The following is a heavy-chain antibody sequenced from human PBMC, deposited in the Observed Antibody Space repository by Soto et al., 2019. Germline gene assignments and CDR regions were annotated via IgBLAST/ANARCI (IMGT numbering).Heavy chain of an antibody. J-gene: IGHJ4*02. CDR1: GITATNGH. CDR3: ARDWNGDKYFDF. V-gene: IGHV3-53*01. CDR2: IFSDDNT. D-gene: IGHD4-17*01. Sequence: LRLSCGASGITATNGHMSWVRQAPGKGLEWVSVIFSDDNTYYADSVKGRFTISRDTSKSTVYLQMNSLRAEDTAVYYCARDWNGDKYFDFWDQGSLVTVSS.